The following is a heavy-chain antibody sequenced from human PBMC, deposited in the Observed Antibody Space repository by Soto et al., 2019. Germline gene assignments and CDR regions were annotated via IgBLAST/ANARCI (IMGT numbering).Heavy chain of an antibody. J-gene: IGHJ4*02. D-gene: IGHD6-19*01. CDR1: GFTFSGSA. CDR2: IRSKANSYAT. V-gene: IGHV3-73*01. CDR3: TSRLAVAGPNSEIDY. Sequence: EVQLVESGGGLVQPGGSLKLSCAASGFTFSGSAMHWVRQASGKGLEWVGRIRSKANSYATAYAASVKGRFTISRDDSKNTAYLQMNSLKTEDTAVYYCTSRLAVAGPNSEIDYWGQGTLVTVSS.